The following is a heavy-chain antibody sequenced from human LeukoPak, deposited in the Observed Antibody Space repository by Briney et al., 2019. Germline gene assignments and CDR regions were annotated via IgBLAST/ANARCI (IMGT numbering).Heavy chain of an antibody. CDR2: ISVSSSTI. V-gene: IGHV3-48*01. J-gene: IGHJ4*02. CDR3: VRDLRSADY. CDR1: GLIFSSHA. Sequence: GGSLRLSCVASGLIFSSHAMNWVRQAPGKGLEWVSYISVSSSTIYYADSGMGRFTISRDNAKSSLYLQMNSLRAEDTAVYYCVRDLRSADYWGQGTLVIVSS. D-gene: IGHD3-10*02.